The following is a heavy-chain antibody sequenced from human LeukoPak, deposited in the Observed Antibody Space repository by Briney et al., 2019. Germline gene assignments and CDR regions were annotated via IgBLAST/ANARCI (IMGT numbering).Heavy chain of an antibody. CDR2: ISAYNGNT. V-gene: IGHV1-18*01. J-gene: IGHJ4*02. D-gene: IGHD3-22*01. Sequence: ASVKVSCKXSGYTFTSDGISWVRQTPGQGLEWMGWISAYNGNTNYAQKLQGRVTMTTDTSTSTAYMELRSLRSDDTAVYYCAKTHPPDYYDSSGYSTDYWGQGTLVTVSS. CDR3: AKTHPPDYYDSSGYSTDY. CDR1: GYTFTSDG.